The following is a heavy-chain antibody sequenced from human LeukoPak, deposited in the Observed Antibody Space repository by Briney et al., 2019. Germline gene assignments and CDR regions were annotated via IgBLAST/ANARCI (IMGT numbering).Heavy chain of an antibody. Sequence: SETLSLTCAVSGGSISDYYWSWIRQPPGKGLEWIGYLYYNGSTNYNPSLKSRVTISVDTPKRHFSLKLSSVTAADTAVYYCARSSRRDGDNMELWGQGTLVTVSS. V-gene: IGHV4-59*01. J-gene: IGHJ4*02. CDR3: ARSSRRDGDNMEL. CDR2: LYYNGST. D-gene: IGHD5-24*01. CDR1: GGSISDYY.